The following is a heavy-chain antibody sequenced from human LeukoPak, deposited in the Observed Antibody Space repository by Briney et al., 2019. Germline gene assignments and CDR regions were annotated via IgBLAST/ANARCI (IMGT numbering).Heavy chain of an antibody. CDR1: GGPFSGYY. J-gene: IGHJ4*02. V-gene: IGHV4-34*01. D-gene: IGHD6-19*01. CDR2: INHSGST. CDR3: ARGTGYSSGSGFDY. Sequence: SETLSLTCAVYGGPFSGYYWSWIRQPPGKGLEWIGEINHSGSTNYNPSLKSRVTISVDTSKNQFSLKLSSVTAADTAVYYCARGTGYSSGSGFDYWGQGTLVTVSS.